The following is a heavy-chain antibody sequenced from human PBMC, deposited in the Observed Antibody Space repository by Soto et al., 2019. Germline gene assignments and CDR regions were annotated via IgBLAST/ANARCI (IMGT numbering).Heavy chain of an antibody. J-gene: IGHJ4*02. V-gene: IGHV3-30*04. CDR3: AREGQPAAGTTPHN. Sequence: GGSTRLSSAASGFNFGSYAMSWLRQDPGKGLEWVAVISYDGGKKYYADSVKGRFTISRDNSQNTLYVEMTSLSAEDTAVYYCAREGQPAAGTTPHNWGQGTLVPVSS. CDR2: ISYDGGKK. CDR1: GFNFGSYA. D-gene: IGHD6-13*01.